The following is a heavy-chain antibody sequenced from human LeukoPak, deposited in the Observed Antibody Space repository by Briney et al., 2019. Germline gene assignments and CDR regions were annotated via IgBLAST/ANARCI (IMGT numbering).Heavy chain of an antibody. V-gene: IGHV4-38-2*02. J-gene: IGHJ5*02. CDR3: ASGYDFWA. CDR2: IYYSGST. D-gene: IGHD3-3*01. Sequence: PSETLSLTCTVSGYSISSGYYWGWIRQPPGKGLEWIGSIYYSGSTYYNPSLKSRVTISVDTSKNQFSLKLSSVTAADTAVYYCASGYDFWAWGQGTLVTVSS. CDR1: GYSISSGYY.